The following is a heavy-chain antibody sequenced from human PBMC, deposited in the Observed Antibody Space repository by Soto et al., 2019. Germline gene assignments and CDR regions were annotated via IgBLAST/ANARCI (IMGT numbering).Heavy chain of an antibody. CDR2: INPSGDST. J-gene: IGHJ6*02. Sequence: GASVKVSCKASGYTFTSYYMHWVRQAPGQGLEWMGIINPSGDSTSYAQKFQGRVTMTRDTSTSTVYMELSSLRSEDTAVYYCARASITIFGVVIRDYYYYGMDVWGQGTTVTVSS. CDR3: ARASITIFGVVIRDYYYYGMDV. V-gene: IGHV1-46*01. CDR1: GYTFTSYY. D-gene: IGHD3-3*01.